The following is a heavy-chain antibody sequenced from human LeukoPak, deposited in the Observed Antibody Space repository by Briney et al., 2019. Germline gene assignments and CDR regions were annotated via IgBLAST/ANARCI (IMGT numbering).Heavy chain of an antibody. CDR2: INSDGSST. V-gene: IGHV3-74*01. D-gene: IGHD3-3*01. J-gene: IGHJ4*02. CDR3: AKNYDFWSGYPTY. CDR1: GFTFSSYW. Sequence: GGSLRLSCAASGFTFSSYWMHWVRQAPGKGLVWVSRINSDGSSTSYADSVKGRFTISRDNSKNTLYLQMNSLRAEDTAVYYCAKNYDFWSGYPTYWGQGTLVTVSS.